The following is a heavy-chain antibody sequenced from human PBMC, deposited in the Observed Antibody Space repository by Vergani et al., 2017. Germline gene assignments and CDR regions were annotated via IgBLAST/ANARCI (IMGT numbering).Heavy chain of an antibody. D-gene: IGHD3-10*01. CDR1: GFTFSGSA. CDR3: ARNYGSGRGHYYYYMDV. CDR2: IRSKANSYAT. V-gene: IGHV3-73*01. Sequence: EVQLVESGGGLVQPGGSLKLSCAASGFTFSGSAMHWVRQASGKGLEWVGRIRSKANSYATAYAASVKGRFTISRDDSKNTAYLQMNSLRAEDTAVYYCARNYGSGRGHYYYYMDVWGKGTTVTVSS. J-gene: IGHJ6*03.